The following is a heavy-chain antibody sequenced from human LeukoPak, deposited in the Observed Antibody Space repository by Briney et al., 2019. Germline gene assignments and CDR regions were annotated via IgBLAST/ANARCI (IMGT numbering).Heavy chain of an antibody. CDR2: FDPEDGET. CDR1: VYTLTELS. Sequence: GASVTVSRKVSVYTLTELSMHWVRQAPAKGLEWMGGFDPEDGETIYAQKFQGRVTITADKSTSTAYMELSSLRSEDTAVYYCARDRGAVTGTTGTWFDPWGQGTLVTVSS. CDR3: ARDRGAVTGTTGTWFDP. D-gene: IGHD1-1*01. V-gene: IGHV1-24*01. J-gene: IGHJ5*02.